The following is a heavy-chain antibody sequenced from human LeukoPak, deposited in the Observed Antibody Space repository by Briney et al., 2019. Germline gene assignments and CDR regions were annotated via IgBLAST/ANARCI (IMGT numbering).Heavy chain of an antibody. Sequence: SETLSLTCAVYGGSFCGYYWSWIRQPPGKGLEWIGEINHSGSTNYNPSLKSRVTISVDTSKNQFSLKLSSVTAADTAIYYCARRTRGYSRNDGFDIWGQGTMVTVSS. D-gene: IGHD5-18*01. J-gene: IGHJ3*02. V-gene: IGHV4-34*01. CDR1: GGSFCGYY. CDR2: INHSGST. CDR3: ARRTRGYSRNDGFDI.